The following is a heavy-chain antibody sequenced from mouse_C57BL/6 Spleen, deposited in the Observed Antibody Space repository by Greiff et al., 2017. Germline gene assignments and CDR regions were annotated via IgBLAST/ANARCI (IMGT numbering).Heavy chain of an antibody. D-gene: IGHD1-1*01. CDR1: GYTFTSYW. Sequence: QVQLQQPGAELVRPGSSVKLSCKASGYTFTSYWMHWVKQRPIQGLEWIGNIDPSDSETHYNQKFKDKATLTVDKSSSTAYMQLSSLTSEDSAVYDGARDDYCGSRYWYFDVWGTGTTVTVSS. J-gene: IGHJ1*03. CDR2: IDPSDSET. V-gene: IGHV1-52*01. CDR3: ARDDYCGSRYWYFDV.